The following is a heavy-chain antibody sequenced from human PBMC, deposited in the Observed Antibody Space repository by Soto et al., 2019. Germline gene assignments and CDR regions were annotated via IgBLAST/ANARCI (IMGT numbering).Heavy chain of an antibody. CDR1: GFIFSNHG. CDR3: AEAPRVGFGATTLEY. V-gene: IGHV3-30*18. Sequence: GGSLRLSCAASGFIFSNHGMHWVRQAPGKGLEWVAVISYDGSYKYYTDSAKGRFTISRDNSKNTLYLQMDSLRAEDTAVYYCAEAPRVGFGATTLEYWGQGTLVTVYS. CDR2: ISYDGSYK. D-gene: IGHD1-26*01. J-gene: IGHJ4*02.